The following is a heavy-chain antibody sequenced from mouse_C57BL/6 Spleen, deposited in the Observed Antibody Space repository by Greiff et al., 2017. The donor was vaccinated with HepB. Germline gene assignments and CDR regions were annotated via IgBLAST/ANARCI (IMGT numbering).Heavy chain of an antibody. D-gene: IGHD1-1*01. CDR1: GYTFTSYR. V-gene: IGHV1-52*01. J-gene: IGHJ1*03. Sequence: QVQLQQPGAELVRPGSSVKLSCKASGYTFTSYRMHWVKQRPIQGLEWIGNIDPSDSETHYNQKFKDKATLTVDKSSSTAYMQLSSLTSEDSAVYYCAREPHYYGSSYGYFDVWGTGTTVTVSS. CDR3: AREPHYYGSSYGYFDV. CDR2: IDPSDSET.